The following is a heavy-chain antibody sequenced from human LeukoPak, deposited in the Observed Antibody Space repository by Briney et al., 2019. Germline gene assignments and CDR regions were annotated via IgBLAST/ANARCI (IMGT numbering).Heavy chain of an antibody. V-gene: IGHV1-8*01. J-gene: IGHJ6*02. CDR1: GYTFTSYD. Sequence: GASVRVSCKASGYTFTSYDINWVRQATGQGLEWMGWMNPNSGNTGYAQKFQGRVTMTRNTSISTAYMELSSLRSEDTAVYYCARGATLTTFYYYYGMDVWGQGTTVTVSS. CDR3: ARGATLTTFYYYYGMDV. D-gene: IGHD3-10*02. CDR2: MNPNSGNT.